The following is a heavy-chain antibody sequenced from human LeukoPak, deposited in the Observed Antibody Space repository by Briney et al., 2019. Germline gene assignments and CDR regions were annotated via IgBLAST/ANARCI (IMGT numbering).Heavy chain of an antibody. J-gene: IGHJ4*02. V-gene: IGHV4-61*02. Sequence: SETLSLTCTVSGGSISSGSYYWSWIRQPAGKGLEWIGRIYTSGSTNYNPSLKSRVTISVDTSKNQFSLKLSSVTAADTAVYYCARVYYDSSGYYYSDYWGQGTLVTVSS. CDR1: GGSISSGSYY. CDR2: IYTSGST. D-gene: IGHD3-22*01. CDR3: ARVYYDSSGYYYSDY.